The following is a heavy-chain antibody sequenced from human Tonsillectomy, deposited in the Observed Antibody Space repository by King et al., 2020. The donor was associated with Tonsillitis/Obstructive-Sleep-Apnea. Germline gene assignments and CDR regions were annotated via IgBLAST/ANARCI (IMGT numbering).Heavy chain of an antibody. CDR1: GFTFSSYA. CDR2: ISYDGSNK. J-gene: IGHJ6*03. V-gene: IGHV3-30*04. CDR3: GGSFDYYYMDV. Sequence: QLVQSGGGVVQPGRSLRLSCAASGFTFSSYAMHWVRQAPGKGLEWVAVISYDGSNKYYADSVKGRFTISRDNSKNTLYLQMNSLRAEDTAVYYCGGSFDYYYMDVWGKGTTVTVSS. D-gene: IGHD2-15*01.